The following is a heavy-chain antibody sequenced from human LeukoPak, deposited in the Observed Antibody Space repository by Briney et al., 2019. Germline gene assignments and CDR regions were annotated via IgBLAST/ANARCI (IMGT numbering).Heavy chain of an antibody. CDR3: ARHWLPDILTGYSQYNWFDP. Sequence: SETLSLTCTVSGGSISSSSYYWGWIRQPPGKGLEWIGRIYYSGSTYYNPSLKSRVTISVDTSKNQFSLKLSSVTAADTAVYYCARHWLPDILTGYSQYNWFDPWGQGTLVTVSS. CDR1: GGSISSSSYY. V-gene: IGHV4-39*01. CDR2: IYYSGST. D-gene: IGHD3-9*01. J-gene: IGHJ5*02.